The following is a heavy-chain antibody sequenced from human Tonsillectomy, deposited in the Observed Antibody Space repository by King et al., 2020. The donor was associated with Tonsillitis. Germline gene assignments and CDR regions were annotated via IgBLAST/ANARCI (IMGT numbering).Heavy chain of an antibody. Sequence: QLQESGPGLVKPSETLSLTCTVSGGSISNNNYYWGWIRQPPGKGLEWIGSIYYSGSTYYNPSLKSRVTISVDTSNNQFSLKLSSVTAADTAVYYCARLRYDYFWGSYRYPFDYWGQGTLVTVSS. CDR3: ARLRYDYFWGSYRYPFDY. CDR1: GGSISNNNYY. D-gene: IGHD3-16*02. V-gene: IGHV4-39*01. CDR2: IYYSGST. J-gene: IGHJ4*02.